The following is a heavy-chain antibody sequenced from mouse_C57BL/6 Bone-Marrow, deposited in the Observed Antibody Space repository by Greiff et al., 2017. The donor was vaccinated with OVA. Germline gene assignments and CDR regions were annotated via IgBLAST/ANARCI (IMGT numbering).Heavy chain of an antibody. CDR1: GYTFTDYE. Sequence: VQVVESGAELVRPGASVTLSCKASGYTFTDYEMHWVKQTPVHGLEWIGAIDPETGGTAYNQKFKGKAILTADKSSSTAYMELRSLTSEDSAVYYCTRWSSGYWGQGTTLTVSS. CDR2: IDPETGGT. CDR3: TRWSSGY. V-gene: IGHV1-15*01. D-gene: IGHD3-2*02. J-gene: IGHJ2*01.